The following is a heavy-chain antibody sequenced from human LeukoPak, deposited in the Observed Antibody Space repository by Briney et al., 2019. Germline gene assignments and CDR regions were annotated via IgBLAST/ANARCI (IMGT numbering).Heavy chain of an antibody. CDR3: ARGGPIVVVTASLYYYYGMDV. D-gene: IGHD2-21*02. V-gene: IGHV4-34*01. CDR2: INHSGST. CDR1: GGSFSGYY. J-gene: IGHJ6*02. Sequence: SETLSLTCAVYGGSFSGYYWSWIRQPPGKGLEWIGEINHSGSTNYNPSLKSRVTISVDTSKNQCSLKLSSVTAADTAVYYCARGGPIVVVTASLYYYYGMDVWGQGTTVTVSS.